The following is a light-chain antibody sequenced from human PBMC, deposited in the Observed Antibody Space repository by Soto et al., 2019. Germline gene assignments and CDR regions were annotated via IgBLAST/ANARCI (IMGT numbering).Light chain of an antibody. Sequence: QSALTQPASVSGSPGQSITISCTGTSSDVGGYKYVYWYQHHPGKAPKLMIYEVSNRPSGVSNRFSGSKSGSTASLTISGLQAEDEADYYCSSYTSSGTGVFGGGTKLTVL. CDR3: SSYTSSGTGV. J-gene: IGLJ3*02. V-gene: IGLV2-14*01. CDR1: SSDVGGYKY. CDR2: EVS.